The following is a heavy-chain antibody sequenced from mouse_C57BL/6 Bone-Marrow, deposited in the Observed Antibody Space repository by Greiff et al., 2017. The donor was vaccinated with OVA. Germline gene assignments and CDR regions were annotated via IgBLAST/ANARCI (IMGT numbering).Heavy chain of an antibody. CDR1: GYSFTDYN. V-gene: IGHV1-39*01. J-gene: IGHJ1*03. D-gene: IGHD2-1*01. Sequence: VQLQQSGPELVKPGASVKISCKASGYSFTDYNMNWVKQSNGKSLEWIGVIYPNDGTTSYNQKFKGKATLTVDQSSSTTYMQRNSLTSEDSAVYYCATGGNGYFDFWCTGTTVTVTS. CDR3: ATGGNGYFDF. CDR2: IYPNDGTT.